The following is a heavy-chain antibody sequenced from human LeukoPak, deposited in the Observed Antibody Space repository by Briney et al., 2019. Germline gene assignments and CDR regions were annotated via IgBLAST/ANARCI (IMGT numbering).Heavy chain of an antibody. CDR3: AKDPANQLLYPAHFSH. Sequence: GGSLRLSCAASGFTFSSYSMNWVRQAPGKGLEWVXXXSSSSYIYYADSVKGRFAISRDNAKNSLYLHMNSLRAEDTAIYFCAKDPANQLLYPAHFSHWGQGTLVTVSS. D-gene: IGHD2-2*01. CDR2: XSSSSYI. J-gene: IGHJ1*01. CDR1: GFTFSSYS. V-gene: IGHV3-21*04.